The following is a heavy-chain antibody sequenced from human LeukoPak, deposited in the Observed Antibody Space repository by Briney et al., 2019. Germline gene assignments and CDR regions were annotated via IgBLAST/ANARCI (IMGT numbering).Heavy chain of an antibody. V-gene: IGHV4-39*02. CDR3: ARDLSYSGYGMDV. CDR2: IYYSGST. D-gene: IGHD3-10*01. J-gene: IGHJ6*02. Sequence: PSETLSLTCTVSGGSISSSSYYWGWIRQPPGTGLEWIGSIYYSGSTYYNPSLKSRVTISVDTSKNQFSLKLSSVTAADTAVYYCARDLSYSGYGMDVWGQGTTVTVSS. CDR1: GGSISSSSYY.